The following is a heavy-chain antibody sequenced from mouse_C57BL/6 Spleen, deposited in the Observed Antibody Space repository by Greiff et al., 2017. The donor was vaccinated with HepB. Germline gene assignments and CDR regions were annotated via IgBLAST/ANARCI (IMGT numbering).Heavy chain of an antibody. CDR2: IDPSDSET. CDR3: TRASWDRGNYFDY. J-gene: IGHJ2*01. CDR1: GYTFTSYW. V-gene: IGHV1-52*01. D-gene: IGHD3-1*01. Sequence: VKLQQPGAELVRPGSSVKLSCKASGYTFTSYWMHWVKQRPIHGLEWIGNIDPSDSETHYNQKFKDKATLTVDKSSSTAYMQLSSLTSEDSAVYYCTRASWDRGNYFDYWGQGTTLTVSS.